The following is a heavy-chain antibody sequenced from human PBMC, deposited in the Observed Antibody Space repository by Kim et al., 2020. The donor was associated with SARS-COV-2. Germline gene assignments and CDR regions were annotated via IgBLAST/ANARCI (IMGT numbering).Heavy chain of an antibody. V-gene: IGHV3-23*01. CDR2: ISGSGGST. D-gene: IGHD3-3*01. J-gene: IGHJ6*02. CDR3: AKDLRFLQHDDGRYYYYGMDV. Sequence: GGSLRLSCAASGFTFSSYAMSWVRQAPGKGLEWVSAISGSGGSTYYADSVKGRFTISRDNSKNTLYLQMNSLRAEDTAVYYCAKDLRFLQHDDGRYYYYGMDVWGQGTTVTVSS. CDR1: GFTFSSYA.